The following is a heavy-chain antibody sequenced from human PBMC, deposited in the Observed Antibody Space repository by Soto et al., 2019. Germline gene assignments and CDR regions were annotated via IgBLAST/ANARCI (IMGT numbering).Heavy chain of an antibody. V-gene: IGHV4-34*01. CDR3: ARVSRGYYDY. J-gene: IGHJ4*02. CDR2: INHSGST. Sequence: PSATLPLTCAGYVGSFNNYFWTWIRQPPGKGLEWIGEINHSGSTSYNPSLGSRVSISVDTSKKQFSLKLSSVTAAATAVYYCARVSRGYYDYWGEGTLVIVSS. CDR1: VGSFNNYF.